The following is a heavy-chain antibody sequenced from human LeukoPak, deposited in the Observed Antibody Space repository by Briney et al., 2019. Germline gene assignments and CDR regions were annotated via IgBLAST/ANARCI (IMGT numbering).Heavy chain of an antibody. CDR1: GGTFSSFA. CDR3: ASGYGTSQAGYYFDY. D-gene: IGHD6-13*01. Sequence: ASVKVSCKASGGTFSSFAISWVRQAPGQGLKWMGGIIPIFGTANHAQKFQGRVTITADESTSTAYMELSSLRSEDTAAYYCASGYGTSQAGYYFDYWGQGTLVTVSS. V-gene: IGHV1-69*13. J-gene: IGHJ4*02. CDR2: IIPIFGTA.